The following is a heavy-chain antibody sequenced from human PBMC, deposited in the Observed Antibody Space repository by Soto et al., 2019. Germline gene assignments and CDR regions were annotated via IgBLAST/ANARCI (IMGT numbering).Heavy chain of an antibody. CDR3: ARGPDSGYDY. Sequence: QVQLVQSGAEVKRPGASVKVSCKASGYSFTSTGISWVRQAPGQGPEWMGWTSTFNGEAKYAQKFQGRVTITADKSTSTAYMELSSLRSEDTAVYYCARGPDSGYDYWGQGTLVTVSS. CDR2: TSTFNGEA. CDR1: GYSFTSTG. D-gene: IGHD3-22*01. J-gene: IGHJ4*02. V-gene: IGHV1-18*01.